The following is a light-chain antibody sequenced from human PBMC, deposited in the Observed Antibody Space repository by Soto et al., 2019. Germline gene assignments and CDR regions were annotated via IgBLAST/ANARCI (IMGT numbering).Light chain of an antibody. J-gene: IGKJ1*01. V-gene: IGKV4-1*01. CDR3: QQYNSFPRT. CDR2: WAS. Sequence: DIVLTQSPDSLAVYLGERATIHCKSSQSVXYRSNNKNYLAWYQQKPGQPPKLLIYWASTRESGVPDRFSGSGSGTDFTLTISSLQAEDVAVYYCQQYNSFPRTFGQGTKVDIK. CDR1: QSVXYRSNNKNY.